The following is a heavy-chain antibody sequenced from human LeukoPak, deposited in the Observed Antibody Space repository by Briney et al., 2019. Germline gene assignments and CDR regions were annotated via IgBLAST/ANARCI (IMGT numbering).Heavy chain of an antibody. J-gene: IGHJ4*02. V-gene: IGHV1-8*01. CDR1: GYTFTSYD. Sequence: ASVTVSCKASGYTFTSYDVNWRRQATGPGLEWMGWMKLNSGNTGYAQKFQGRVTMTRNTSISTAYMELSSLRSEDTAVYYCARGGIAAAGKDYWGQGTLVTVSS. D-gene: IGHD6-13*01. CDR3: ARGGIAAAGKDY. CDR2: MKLNSGNT.